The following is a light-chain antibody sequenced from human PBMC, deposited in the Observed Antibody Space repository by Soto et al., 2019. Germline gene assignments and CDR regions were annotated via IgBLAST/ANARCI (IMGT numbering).Light chain of an antibody. V-gene: IGKV2-24*01. J-gene: IGKJ1*01. Sequence: VLTQTPLSSPVTLGQPASISCRSSQSLVYSDGNTYLSWLQQRPGQPPRLLIYQVSNRFSGVPDRVSGSGAGTDFTLKISRVETEDVGVYSGIQFSHSPRTFGQGAKLEVK. CDR3: IQFSHSPRT. CDR1: QSLVYSDGNTY. CDR2: QVS.